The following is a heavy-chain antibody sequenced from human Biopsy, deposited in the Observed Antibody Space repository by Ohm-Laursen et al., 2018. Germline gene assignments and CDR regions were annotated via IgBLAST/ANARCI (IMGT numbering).Heavy chain of an antibody. V-gene: IGHV4-61*01. CDR1: GGSVSSSNYY. D-gene: IGHD2-21*01. CDR3: AIDRVPRRGVMPVYYYGMNV. Sequence: TLSLTCSVSGGSVSSSNYYWNWIRQTPGKGLEWIGFIYNTERTNYNPSPKSRVTISLDTSKNQFSLELSSVIPSDTAVYYCAIDRVPRRGVMPVYYYGMNVWGQGSTVTVSS. CDR2: IYNTERT. J-gene: IGHJ6*02.